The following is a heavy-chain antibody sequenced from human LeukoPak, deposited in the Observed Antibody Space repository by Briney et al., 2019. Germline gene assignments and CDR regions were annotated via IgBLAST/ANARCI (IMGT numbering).Heavy chain of an antibody. J-gene: IGHJ4*02. D-gene: IGHD4-17*01. CDR2: IKQNGSEK. Sequence: GGSLRLSCAASGFTFSSYWMTWVRQAPGKGLEWVANIKQNGSEKSYVDSVRGRFTISRDNAQNSLYLQMNSLRADDTAVYYCADSGVGRWGQGTLVTVSS. CDR1: GFTFSSYW. V-gene: IGHV3-7*01. CDR3: ADSGVGR.